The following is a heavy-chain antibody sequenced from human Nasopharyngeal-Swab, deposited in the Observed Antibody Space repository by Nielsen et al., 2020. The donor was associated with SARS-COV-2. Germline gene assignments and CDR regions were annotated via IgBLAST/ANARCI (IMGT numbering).Heavy chain of an antibody. CDR1: GYFLFEFS. V-gene: IGHV1-24*01. CDR3: ATDGV. Sequence: ASALVFCKASGYFLFEFSMHRVRQAPGKGLEWMGGFDPEDGETIYAQKFQGRVTMTEDTSTDTAYMELSSLRSEDTAVYYCATDGVWGQGTMVTVSS. J-gene: IGHJ3*01. CDR2: FDPEDGET.